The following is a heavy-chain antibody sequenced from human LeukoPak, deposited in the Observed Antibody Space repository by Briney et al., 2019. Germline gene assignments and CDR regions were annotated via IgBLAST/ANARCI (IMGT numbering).Heavy chain of an antibody. D-gene: IGHD3-22*01. V-gene: IGHV4-59*01. CDR3: ARDGPDYYDSSGYFDI. J-gene: IGHJ3*02. Sequence: SETLSLTCTVSGGSISSYYWSWIRQPPGKGLEWIGYIYYSGSTNYNPSLKSRVTKSVDTSKNQFSLKLSSVTAADTAVYYCARDGPDYYDSSGYFDIWGQGTMVTVSS. CDR1: GGSISSYY. CDR2: IYYSGST.